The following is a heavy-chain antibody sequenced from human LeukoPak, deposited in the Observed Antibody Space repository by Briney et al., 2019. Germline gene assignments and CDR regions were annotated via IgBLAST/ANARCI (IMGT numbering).Heavy chain of an antibody. Sequence: ASVKVSRKASGYTFTGYYMHWVRQAPGQGLEWMGWINPNSGGTNYAQKFQGRVTMTRDTSISTAYMELSRLRSDDTAVYYCARAEFSVAGDLVDYWGQGTLVTVSS. CDR2: INPNSGGT. J-gene: IGHJ4*02. D-gene: IGHD6-19*01. V-gene: IGHV1-2*02. CDR1: GYTFTGYY. CDR3: ARAEFSVAGDLVDY.